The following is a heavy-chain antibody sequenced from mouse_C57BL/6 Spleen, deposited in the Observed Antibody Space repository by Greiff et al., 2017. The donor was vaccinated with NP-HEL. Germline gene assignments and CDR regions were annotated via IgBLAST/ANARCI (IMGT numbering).Heavy chain of an antibody. D-gene: IGHD1-1*01. CDR1: GYTFTSYW. V-gene: IGHV1-72*01. CDR3: ARWGVLGLRYAMDY. CDR2: IDPNSGGT. J-gene: IGHJ4*01. Sequence: VQLQQSGAELVKPGASVKLSCKASGYTFTSYWMHWVKQRPGRGLEWIGRIDPNSGGTKYNEKFKSKATLTVDKPSSTAYMQLSSLPSEDSAVYYCARWGVLGLRYAMDYWGQRTSVTVSS.